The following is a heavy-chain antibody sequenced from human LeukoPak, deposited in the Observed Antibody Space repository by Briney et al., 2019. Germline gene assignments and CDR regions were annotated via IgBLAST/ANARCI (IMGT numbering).Heavy chain of an antibody. CDR2: ISWNSGSI. Sequence: PGGSLRLSCAASGFTFDDYAMHWVRQAPGKGLEWVSGISWNSGSIGYAESVKGRFTISRDNAKNSLYWQMNSLRAEDTALYYCATSSREGEDSSGWASFDYWGQGTLVTVSS. J-gene: IGHJ4*02. V-gene: IGHV3-9*01. CDR3: ATSSREGEDSSGWASFDY. D-gene: IGHD6-19*01. CDR1: GFTFDDYA.